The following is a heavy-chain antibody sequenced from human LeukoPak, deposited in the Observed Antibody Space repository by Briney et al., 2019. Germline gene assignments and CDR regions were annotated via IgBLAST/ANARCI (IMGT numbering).Heavy chain of an antibody. Sequence: PGGSLRLSCAASGFRVSSDYMTWVRQAPGKGLEWVSVIYSGGSTYYADSVKDRFTISRDNSKNTLYLQMNNVRVEDTAVYFCARYHTALNYWGQGTLVTASS. CDR2: IYSGGST. D-gene: IGHD5-18*01. CDR3: ARYHTALNY. J-gene: IGHJ4*02. V-gene: IGHV3-53*01. CDR1: GFRVSSDY.